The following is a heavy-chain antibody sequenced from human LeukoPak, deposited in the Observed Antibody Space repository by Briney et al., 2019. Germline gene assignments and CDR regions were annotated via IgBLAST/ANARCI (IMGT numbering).Heavy chain of an antibody. CDR1: GSTFDDFG. D-gene: IGHD6-19*01. CDR3: ARELREGSSGWFYYYYGMDV. Sequence: GGSRSLSFATSGSTFDDFGMAWVRKVPGKGPEWFSGINWNGETIAYRDSVKGRFTISRDNAKNSLYLQMNSLRAEDTAVYYCARELREGSSGWFYYYYGMDVWGQGTTVTVSS. V-gene: IGHV3-20*03. J-gene: IGHJ6*02. CDR2: INWNGETI.